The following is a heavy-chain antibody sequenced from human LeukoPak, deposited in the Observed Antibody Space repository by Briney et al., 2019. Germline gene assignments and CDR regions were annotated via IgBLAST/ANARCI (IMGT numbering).Heavy chain of an antibody. Sequence: SETLSLTCAIYGGSFSGYYWSWIRQPLGKGLEWIGEINHSGSTNYNPSLKSRVTISVDTSKNQFSLKLSSVTAADTAVYYCARRRLGATANFQHWGQGTLVTVSS. CDR3: ARRRLGATANFQH. D-gene: IGHD1-26*01. CDR2: INHSGST. V-gene: IGHV4-34*01. CDR1: GGSFSGYY. J-gene: IGHJ1*01.